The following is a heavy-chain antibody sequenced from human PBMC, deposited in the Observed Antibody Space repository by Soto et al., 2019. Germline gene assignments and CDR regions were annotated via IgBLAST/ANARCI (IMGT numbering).Heavy chain of an antibody. CDR3: ARDDYKDGGNNWFDP. CDR1: GGSITNYY. D-gene: IGHD3-16*01. V-gene: IGHV4-4*07. J-gene: IGHJ5*02. CDR2: MYTKERT. Sequence: SATLSLTCTVSGGSITNYYWSWIRQPAGKGLEWIGRMYTKERTNYNLSFKSRVTMSVDTSKNQFSLKLNAVTAADTAVYYCARDDYKDGGNNWFDPWGQGTLVTVS.